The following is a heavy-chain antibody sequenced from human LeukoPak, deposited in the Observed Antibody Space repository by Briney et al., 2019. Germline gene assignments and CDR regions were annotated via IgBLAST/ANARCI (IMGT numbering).Heavy chain of an antibody. J-gene: IGHJ4*02. Sequence: GGSLRLSCSASGFTSSSYAMHWVRQAPGKGLEYVSAISSNGGSTYYAGSVKGRFTISRDNSKNTLYLQMSSLRAEDTAVYYCVKDWDTVTFDYWGQGTLVTVSS. CDR1: GFTSSSYA. V-gene: IGHV3-64D*06. CDR2: ISSNGGST. CDR3: VKDWDTVTFDY. D-gene: IGHD4-17*01.